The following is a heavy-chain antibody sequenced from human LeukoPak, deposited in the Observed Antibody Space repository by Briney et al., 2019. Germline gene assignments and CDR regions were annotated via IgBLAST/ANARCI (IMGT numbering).Heavy chain of an antibody. D-gene: IGHD3-22*01. CDR2: TSKDGSNK. CDR3: ARDHYYSTGTYFDY. J-gene: IGHJ4*02. V-gene: IGHV3-30-3*01. Sequence: GGSLRLSCAASGFTFSSYAMHWVRQAPGKGLEWVAVTSKDGSNKYYADSVKGRFTISRDNSKNTLYLEMNSLRVEDTAMYYCARDHYYSTGTYFDYWGQGTLVTVSS. CDR1: GFTFSSYA.